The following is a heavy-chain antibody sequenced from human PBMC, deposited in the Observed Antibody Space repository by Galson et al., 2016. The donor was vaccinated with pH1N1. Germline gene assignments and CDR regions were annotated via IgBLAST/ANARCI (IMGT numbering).Heavy chain of an antibody. D-gene: IGHD4-17*01. Sequence: SLRLSCAASGFIFSDCSFIWVRQAPGKGLEWLSYISTGRRVVQYADSVKGRLTISRDNAQRSVYLQINSLRLEDTAVYHCARLAYGESFDSWGRGTLVAVSS. CDR1: GFIFSDCS. V-gene: IGHV3-48*04. CDR3: ARLAYGESFDS. J-gene: IGHJ4*02. CDR2: ISTGRRVV.